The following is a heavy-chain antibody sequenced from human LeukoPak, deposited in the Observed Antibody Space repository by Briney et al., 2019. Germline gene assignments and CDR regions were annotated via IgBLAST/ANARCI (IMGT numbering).Heavy chain of an antibody. Sequence: ASVKASCKVSGYTLTELSMHWVRQAPGKGLEWMGGFDPEDGETIYAQKFQGRVTMTEDTSTNTAYMELSSLRSEDTAVYYCATLGPDPYGSASEDFDYWGLGTVVNVFS. D-gene: IGHD6-6*01. CDR3: ATLGPDPYGSASEDFDY. V-gene: IGHV1-24*01. CDR1: GYTLTELS. CDR2: FDPEDGET. J-gene: IGHJ4*02.